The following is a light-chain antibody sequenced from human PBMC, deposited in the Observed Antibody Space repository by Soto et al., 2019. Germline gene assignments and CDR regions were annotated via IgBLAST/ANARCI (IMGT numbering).Light chain of an antibody. J-gene: IGKJ1*01. Sequence: AIQMTQSPSSLSASVGDRLTITCRASQDVRNYVGWYQQKLGKAPKFLIYGAFSLETGIPSRFSGSGYGTEFTLTINSLLPEDFATYFCLQDYSWPWTFGQGTKXXV. CDR2: GAF. V-gene: IGKV1-6*01. CDR1: QDVRNY. CDR3: LQDYSWPWT.